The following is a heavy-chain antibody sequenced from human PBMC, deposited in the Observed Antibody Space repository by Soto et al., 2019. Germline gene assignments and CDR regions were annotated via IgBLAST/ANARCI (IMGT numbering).Heavy chain of an antibody. CDR2: TYYRSKWYN. Sequence: PSQTLSLTCAISGDSVSSNSAAWNWIRQSPSRGLEWLGRTYYRSKWYNDYAVSVKSRITTNPDTSKNQFSLQLNSVTPEDTAVYYCAREDKLNRGYNYNYYYGMDVWGQGTTVTVSS. CDR3: AREDKLNRGYNYNYYYGMDV. CDR1: GDSVSSNSAA. V-gene: IGHV6-1*01. D-gene: IGHD5-12*01. J-gene: IGHJ6*02.